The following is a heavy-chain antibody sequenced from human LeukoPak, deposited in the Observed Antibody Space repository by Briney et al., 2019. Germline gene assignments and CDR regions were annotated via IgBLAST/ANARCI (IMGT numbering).Heavy chain of an antibody. CDR1: GFTFSSYG. Sequence: GRSLRLSCAASGFTFSSYGMHWVRQAPGKGLEWVAVISYDGSNKYYADSVKGRFTISRDNSKNTLYLQMNSLRAEDMAVYYCAKDRAVGRFLEWLLDWGQGTLVTVSS. V-gene: IGHV3-30*18. CDR2: ISYDGSNK. D-gene: IGHD3-3*01. J-gene: IGHJ4*02. CDR3: AKDRAVGRFLEWLLD.